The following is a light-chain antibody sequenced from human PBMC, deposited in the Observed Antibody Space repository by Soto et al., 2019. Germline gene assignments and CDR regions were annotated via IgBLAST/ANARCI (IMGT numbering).Light chain of an antibody. J-gene: IGKJ1*01. CDR3: QQSYSTPPWT. CDR1: QSISSY. V-gene: IGKV1-39*01. CDR2: AAF. Sequence: DIQVTQSPSSLSASVGDRVTITCRASQSISSYLNWYQQKPGKAPTLLIYAAFSLQSGVPSRFSGSGSGTDFTLTISSLQPEDFATYYCQQSYSTPPWTFGQGTKVEIK.